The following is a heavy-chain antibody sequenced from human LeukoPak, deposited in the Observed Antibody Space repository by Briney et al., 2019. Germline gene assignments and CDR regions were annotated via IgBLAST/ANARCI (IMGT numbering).Heavy chain of an antibody. Sequence: PGRSLRLSCAASGFTFSGYAMHWVRQAPGKGLEWVAVISYDGSNDYYADSVKGRFTISRDNSKNTLYLQMNSLRAEDTAVYYCATNGPGIAVADYVDYWGQGTLVTVSS. CDR2: ISYDGSND. J-gene: IGHJ4*02. D-gene: IGHD6-19*01. CDR3: ATNGPGIAVADYVDY. CDR1: GFTFSGYA. V-gene: IGHV3-30-3*01.